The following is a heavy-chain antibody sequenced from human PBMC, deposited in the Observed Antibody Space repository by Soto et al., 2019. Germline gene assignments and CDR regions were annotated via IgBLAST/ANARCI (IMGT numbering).Heavy chain of an antibody. D-gene: IGHD3-10*01. CDR1: GGSIISYY. CDR2: MYNTGST. J-gene: IGHJ3*02. Sequence: SETLSLTCTVSGGSIISYYWSWIRQPPGKGLEWIGYMYNTGSTIYNPSLKSRVTISVDTSKNQFSLKLNSVTAADTAVYYCERVWGGAFDIWGQGKMVTVSS. CDR3: ERVWGGAFDI. V-gene: IGHV4-59*01.